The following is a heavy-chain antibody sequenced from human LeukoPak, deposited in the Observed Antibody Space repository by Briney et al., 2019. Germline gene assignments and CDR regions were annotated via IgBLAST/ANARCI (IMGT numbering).Heavy chain of an antibody. CDR2: INPNSGGT. CDR1: GYTFTGYY. Sequence: GASVKVSCKASGYTFTGYYMHWVRQAPGQGLEWTGWINPNSGGTNYAQKFQGRVTMTRDTSISTAYMELSRLRSDDTAVYYCARDGPMIGRPFDYWGQGTLVTVSS. V-gene: IGHV1-2*02. CDR3: ARDGPMIGRPFDY. D-gene: IGHD3-22*01. J-gene: IGHJ4*02.